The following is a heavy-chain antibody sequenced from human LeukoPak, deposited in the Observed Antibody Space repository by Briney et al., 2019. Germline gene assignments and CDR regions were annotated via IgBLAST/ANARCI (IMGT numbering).Heavy chain of an antibody. CDR2: IKQDGSEK. CDR1: GFTFSSYW. J-gene: IGHJ4*02. D-gene: IGHD3-10*01. CDR3: ARDITYYGSGSCGY. Sequence: GGSLRLSCAASGFTFSSYWMSWVRQAPGKGLEWVANIKQDGSEKYYVDSVRGRFTISRDNAKNSLYLQMNSLRAEDTAVYYCARDITYYGSGSCGYWGQGTLVTVSS. V-gene: IGHV3-7*01.